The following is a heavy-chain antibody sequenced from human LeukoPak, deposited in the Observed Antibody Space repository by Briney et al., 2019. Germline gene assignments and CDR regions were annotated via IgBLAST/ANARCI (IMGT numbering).Heavy chain of an antibody. D-gene: IGHD3-10*01. CDR2: ISSSSSYI. CDR1: GFTFSSYS. V-gene: IGHV3-21*01. J-gene: IGHJ6*02. Sequence: GRSLRLSCAASGFTFSSYSMNWVRQAPGKGLEWVSSISSSSSYIYYADSVKGRFTISGDNAKNSLYLQMNSLRAEDTAVYYCARDPGVRYYYGMDVWGQGTTVTVSS. CDR3: ARDPGVRYYYGMDV.